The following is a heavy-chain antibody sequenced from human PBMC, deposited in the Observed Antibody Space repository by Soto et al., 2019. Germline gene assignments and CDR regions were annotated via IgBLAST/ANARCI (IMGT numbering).Heavy chain of an antibody. CDR1: GDSVSTNSVA. CDR3: ARGKLGAFDF. J-gene: IGHJ4*02. D-gene: IGHD1-26*01. V-gene: IGHV6-1*01. Sequence: QSQTLSLTCAISGDSVSTNSVAWSWIRQSPSRGLEWLGVTKYRSGWINDYAVSVRSRITINADTSKNQVSLQLNSVTPDDTAVYYCARGKLGAFDFWGQGTLVTVSS. CDR2: TKYRSGWIN.